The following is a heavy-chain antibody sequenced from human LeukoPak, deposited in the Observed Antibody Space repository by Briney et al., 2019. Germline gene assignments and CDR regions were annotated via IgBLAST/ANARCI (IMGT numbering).Heavy chain of an antibody. CDR1: GNTFTGYY. Sequence: GASVKVSCKASGNTFTGYYIHWVRQAPGQGLEWMGWINPNSGGTNYAQNFQGRVTMTRDTSISTAYMELSRLRSDDTAMYYCAREHSSSSGKVFDYWGQGTLVTVSS. V-gene: IGHV1-2*02. CDR2: INPNSGGT. CDR3: AREHSSSSGKVFDY. D-gene: IGHD6-6*01. J-gene: IGHJ4*02.